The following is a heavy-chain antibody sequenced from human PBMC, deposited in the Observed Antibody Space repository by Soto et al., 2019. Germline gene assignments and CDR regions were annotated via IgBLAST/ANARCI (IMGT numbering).Heavy chain of an antibody. CDR1: GGSFSGYY. D-gene: IGHD3-3*01. CDR2: INHGGST. Sequence: PSETLSLTCAVYGGSFSGYYWSWIRQPPGKGLEWIGEINHGGSTNYNPSLKSRVTISVDTSKNQFSLKLSSVTAADTAVYYCARGRYYDFWSGSPPSIPHYYYYGMDVWGQGTTVTVSS. J-gene: IGHJ6*02. CDR3: ARGRYYDFWSGSPPSIPHYYYYGMDV. V-gene: IGHV4-34*01.